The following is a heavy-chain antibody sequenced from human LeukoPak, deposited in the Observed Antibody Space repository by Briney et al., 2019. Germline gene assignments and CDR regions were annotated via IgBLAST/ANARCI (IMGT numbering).Heavy chain of an antibody. CDR3: ATDLLLSSGWPYFDY. D-gene: IGHD6-19*01. J-gene: IGHJ4*02. CDR1: GYTFPDYY. CDR2: VDPEDGET. V-gene: IGHV1-69-2*01. Sequence: GASVKVSCKASGYTFPDYYMHWVQQAPGKGLEWMGRVDPEDGETIYAEKFQGRVTITADTSTDTAYMELSSLRSEDTAVYYCATDLLLSSGWPYFDYWGQGTLVTVSS.